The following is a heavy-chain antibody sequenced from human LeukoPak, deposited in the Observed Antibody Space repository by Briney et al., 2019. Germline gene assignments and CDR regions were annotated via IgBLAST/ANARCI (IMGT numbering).Heavy chain of an antibody. CDR3: ARGRITIFGVVTPHFDY. J-gene: IGHJ4*02. V-gene: IGHV4-59*01. D-gene: IGHD3-3*01. Sequence: SETLSVTCTVPRGSISSYYWSWIRQPPRKGLEWIGYIDNSGSTNSNPSLKSRVAMSVDTSKNEFSLKLSSVTAADTAVYYCARGRITIFGVVTPHFDYWGQGTLVTVSS. CDR1: RGSISSYY. CDR2: IDNSGST.